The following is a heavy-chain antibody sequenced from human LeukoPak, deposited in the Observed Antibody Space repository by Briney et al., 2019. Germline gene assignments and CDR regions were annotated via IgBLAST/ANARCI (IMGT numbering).Heavy chain of an antibody. D-gene: IGHD1-26*01. CDR3: AKDSGSYPYYYYYYMGV. Sequence: GGSLRLSCAASGFTFSSYSMNWVRQAPGKGLEWVSYISSSSSTIYYADSVKGRFTISRDNAKNSLYLQMNSLRAEDTAVYYCAKDSGSYPYYYYYYMGVWGKGTTVTVSS. CDR1: GFTFSSYS. J-gene: IGHJ6*03. CDR2: ISSSSSTI. V-gene: IGHV3-48*04.